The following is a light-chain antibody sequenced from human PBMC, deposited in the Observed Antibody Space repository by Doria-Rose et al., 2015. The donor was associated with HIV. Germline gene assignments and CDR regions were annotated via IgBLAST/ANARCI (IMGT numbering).Light chain of an antibody. CDR1: QRLLYTSHNY. V-gene: IGKV4-1*01. CDR2: WAS. Sequence: DIRMTQSPESLGMSLGERATLNCKSNQRLLYTSHNYLAWYQQKPGQPPKLLIYWASTRQSGVPARFSGSGSGTDFTLTISSLEAEDVAVYYCQQYYDTPSFGPGTTVDIK. J-gene: IGKJ3*01. CDR3: QQYYDTPS.